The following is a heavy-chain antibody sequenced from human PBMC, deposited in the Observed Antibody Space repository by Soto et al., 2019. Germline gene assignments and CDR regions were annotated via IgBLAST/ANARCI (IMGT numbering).Heavy chain of an antibody. CDR3: ASSNRAAAGFYYYGMDV. CDR1: GGSISSYY. D-gene: IGHD6-13*01. CDR2: IYYSGST. J-gene: IGHJ6*02. V-gene: IGHV4-59*01. Sequence: QVQLQESGPGLVKPSETLSLTCTVSGGSISSYYWSWIRQPPGKGLEWIGYIYYSGSTNYNPSLMSRVTISVDTSKNQFSLKLSSVTAADTAVYYCASSNRAAAGFYYYGMDVWGRGTTVTVSS.